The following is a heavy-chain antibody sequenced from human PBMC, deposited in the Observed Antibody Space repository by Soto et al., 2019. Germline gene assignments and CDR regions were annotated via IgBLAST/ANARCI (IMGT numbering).Heavy chain of an antibody. J-gene: IGHJ4*02. Sequence: EVQLVESGGGLVKPGGSLRLSCAASGFTFSSYSMNWVRQAPGKGLEWVSSISSSSSYIYYADSVKGRFTISRDNAKNSLYLQMNSLRAEDTAVYYRARGIAAAGPYYFDYWGQGTLVTVSS. CDR1: GFTFSSYS. CDR3: ARGIAAAGPYYFDY. V-gene: IGHV3-21*01. D-gene: IGHD6-13*01. CDR2: ISSSSSYI.